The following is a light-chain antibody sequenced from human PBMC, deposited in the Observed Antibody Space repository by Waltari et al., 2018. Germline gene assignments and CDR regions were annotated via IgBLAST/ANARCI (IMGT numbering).Light chain of an antibody. V-gene: IGLV2-14*03. CDR2: DVS. J-gene: IGLJ2*01. Sequence: QSALTQPASVSGSPGQSIPISCTGTSSDVGGYNYVSWYQEHPGKAPKLMIYDVSNRPSGVSNRFAGSKSGSTASLTISGLQAEDEADYYCASFTSINTVVFGGGTKLTVL. CDR3: ASFTSINTVV. CDR1: SSDVGGYNY.